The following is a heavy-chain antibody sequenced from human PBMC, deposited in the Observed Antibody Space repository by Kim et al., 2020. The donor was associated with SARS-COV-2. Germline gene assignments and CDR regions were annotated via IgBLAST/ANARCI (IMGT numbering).Heavy chain of an antibody. Sequence: NSPAVQGHVTISADKSISTAYLQWSSLKASDTAMYYCARHIGILNYFDYWGQGTLVTVSS. D-gene: IGHD3-9*01. J-gene: IGHJ4*02. V-gene: IGHV5-51*01. CDR3: ARHIGILNYFDY.